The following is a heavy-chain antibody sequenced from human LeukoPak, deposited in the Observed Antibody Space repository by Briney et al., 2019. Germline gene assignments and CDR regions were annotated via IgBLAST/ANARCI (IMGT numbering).Heavy chain of an antibody. CDR1: GFTFSSYE. Sequence: GGSLRLSCAASGFTFSSYEMNWVRQAPGKGLEWVSYISSSGSTIYYADSVKGRFTISRDNAKNSLYLQMNSLRAEDTAVYYCARDRGWFTFGYWGQGTLVTVSS. V-gene: IGHV3-48*03. CDR2: ISSSGSTI. J-gene: IGHJ4*02. CDR3: ARDRGWFTFGY. D-gene: IGHD6-19*01.